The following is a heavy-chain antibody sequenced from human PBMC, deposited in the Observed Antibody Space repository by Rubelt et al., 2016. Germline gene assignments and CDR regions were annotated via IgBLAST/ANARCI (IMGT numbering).Heavy chain of an antibody. CDR2: IYYSGST. Sequence: QLQQWGAGLLKPSETLSLTCAVYGGSISSSSYYWGWIRQPPGKGLEWIGSIYYSGSTYYNPSLESRVAMSVDTSKNQLSRYLRSVATEDAAVYNGARVGGRAVGGTSNRFGAWGQGTLGIVSS. CDR3: ARVGGRAVGGTSNRFGA. J-gene: IGHJ5*02. D-gene: IGHD6-19*01. V-gene: IGHV4-39*07. CDR1: GGSISSSSYY.